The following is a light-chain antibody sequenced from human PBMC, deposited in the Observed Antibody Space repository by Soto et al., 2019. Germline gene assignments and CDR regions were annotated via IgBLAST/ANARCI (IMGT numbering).Light chain of an antibody. V-gene: IGLV2-8*01. CDR3: SSFPSAYTFF. CDR1: SSDVGGYNY. CDR2: EVS. J-gene: IGLJ1*01. Sequence: QSVLTQPPSASGSPGQSVAISCTGTSSDVGGYNYVSWYQQHPGKAPKLLLSEVSKRPSGVSDRFSGSKSGNTASLTISGLQTQDEADYYCSSFPSAYTFFFGNATKVNVL.